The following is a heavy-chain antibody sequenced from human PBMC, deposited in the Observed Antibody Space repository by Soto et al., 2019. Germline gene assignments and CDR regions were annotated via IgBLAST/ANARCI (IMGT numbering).Heavy chain of an antibody. CDR1: GFSLSSTRMA. D-gene: IGHD6-19*01. CDR3: AHIVVAGLGYYFDY. J-gene: IGHJ4*02. V-gene: IGHV2-5*02. Sequence: QITLKESGPTLVQPTQPLTLTCTFSGFSLSSTRMAVGWIRQPPGKALEWLALIYWDDDKRYSPCLKSRLTITKDTSKNQVVLTMSNMDPVDTARYYCAHIVVAGLGYYFDYWGQGTLVTVSS. CDR2: IYWDDDK.